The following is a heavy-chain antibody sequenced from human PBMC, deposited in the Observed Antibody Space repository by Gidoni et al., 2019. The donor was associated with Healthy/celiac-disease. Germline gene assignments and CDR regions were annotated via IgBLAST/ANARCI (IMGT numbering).Heavy chain of an antibody. CDR3: VKVGRSSSRVTRYYGMDV. CDR1: GFTFRSYA. D-gene: IGHD6-13*01. J-gene: IGHJ6*02. Sequence: EVQLVESGGGLVQPGGSLRISCSASGFTFRSYATHWVRQAPGKGLEYVSAISSNGGSTYYADSVKGRFTISRDNSKNTLYLQMSSLRAEDTAVYYCVKVGRSSSRVTRYYGMDVWGQGTTVTVSS. CDR2: ISSNGGST. V-gene: IGHV3-64D*06.